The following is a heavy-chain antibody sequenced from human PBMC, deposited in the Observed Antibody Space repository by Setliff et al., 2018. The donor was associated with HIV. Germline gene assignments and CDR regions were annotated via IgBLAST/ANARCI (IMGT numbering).Heavy chain of an antibody. V-gene: IGHV1-18*01. CDR3: ARARLQGIVTAVGPRDNCLDP. CDR2: ISAYTGHT. CDR1: GYSFINYG. Sequence: ASVKVSCKASGYSFINYGISWVRQAPGQGPEWMGWISAYTGHTDYAPRLLCRVTMTTDTSTSTAYMELRSLTSDDTAVYYCARARLQGIVTAVGPRDNCLDPWGQGTRVT. D-gene: IGHD1-26*01. J-gene: IGHJ5*02.